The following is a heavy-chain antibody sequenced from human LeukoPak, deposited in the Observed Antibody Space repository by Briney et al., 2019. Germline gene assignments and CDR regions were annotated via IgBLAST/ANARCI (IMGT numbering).Heavy chain of an antibody. Sequence: GGSLGLSCVASGLTFSRYWMSWVRQAPGKGLEWVANIKQDGSEKYYVDSVKGRFTISRDNAKNSLYLEMNSLRAEDTAVYYCARGFSGYDIPLFDYWGQGTLVTVSS. CDR1: GLTFSRYW. D-gene: IGHD5-12*01. CDR2: IKQDGSEK. V-gene: IGHV3-7*01. CDR3: ARGFSGYDIPLFDY. J-gene: IGHJ4*02.